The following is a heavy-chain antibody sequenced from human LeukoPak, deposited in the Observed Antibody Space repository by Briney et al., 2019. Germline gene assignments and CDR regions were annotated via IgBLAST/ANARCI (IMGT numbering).Heavy chain of an antibody. V-gene: IGHV4-59*01. CDR1: GGSISSYY. D-gene: IGHD2-2*01. J-gene: IGHJ6*04. CDR3: ASSGYCSSTSCYAVYYYDMDV. CDR2: IYYSGST. Sequence: SETLSLTCTVSGGSISSYYWSWIRQPPGEGLEWIGYIYYSGSTNYNPSLKSRVTISVDTSKNQFSLKLSSVTAADTAVYYCASSGYCSSTSCYAVYYYDMDVWGKGTTVTVSS.